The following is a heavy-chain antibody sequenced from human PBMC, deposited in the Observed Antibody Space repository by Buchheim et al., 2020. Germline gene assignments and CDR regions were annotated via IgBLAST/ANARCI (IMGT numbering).Heavy chain of an antibody. Sequence: QVQLQQWGAGLLKPSETLSLTCAVYGGSFSGYYWSWVRQSPGKGLEWIGEINHSGSTNYNPSLKSRVTISVDTSKNQFSLKLSSVTAADTAVYYCARSDDSSGYYGTWGQGTL. V-gene: IGHV4-34*01. J-gene: IGHJ5*02. CDR1: GGSFSGYY. CDR3: ARSDDSSGYYGT. CDR2: INHSGST. D-gene: IGHD3-22*01.